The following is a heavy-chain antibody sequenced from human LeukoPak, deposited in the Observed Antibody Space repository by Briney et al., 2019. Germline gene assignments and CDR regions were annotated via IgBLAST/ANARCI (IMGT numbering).Heavy chain of an antibody. J-gene: IGHJ5*02. CDR2: IYYSGST. Sequence: PSETLSLTCTVSGGSISNYYWSWIRQPPGKGLEWIGYIYYSGSTNYNPSLKSRVTISVDTSKNQFSLKLSSVTAADTAVYYCATGGLRRIQGWFDPWGQGTLVTVSS. CDR1: GGSISNYY. V-gene: IGHV4-59*01. CDR3: ATGGLRRIQGWFDP. D-gene: IGHD4-17*01.